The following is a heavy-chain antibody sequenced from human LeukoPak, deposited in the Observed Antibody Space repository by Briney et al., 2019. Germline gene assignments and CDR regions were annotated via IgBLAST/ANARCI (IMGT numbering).Heavy chain of an antibody. CDR3: ARHSERYYYDSSGYYFDY. CDR1: GCSISSYY. CDR2: TYTSGST. Sequence: SETLSLTCTASGCSISSYYWSWIRQPAGKGLEWIGRTYTSGSTNYNPSLKSRVTISVDTFNNQFSVKLSSVTAADTAVYYCARHSERYYYDSSGYYFDYWGQGTLVTVSS. V-gene: IGHV4-4*07. J-gene: IGHJ4*02. D-gene: IGHD3-22*01.